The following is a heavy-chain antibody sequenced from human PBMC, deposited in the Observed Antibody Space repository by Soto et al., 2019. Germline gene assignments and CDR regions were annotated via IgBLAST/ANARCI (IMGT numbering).Heavy chain of an antibody. D-gene: IGHD1-1*01. CDR3: ARDFGERPDYGMEV. CDR1: GYTFTGYY. J-gene: IGHJ6*02. Sequence: ASVKVSCKASGYTFTGYYMHWVRQAPGQGLEWMGWINPNSGGTNYAQKFQGRVTMTRDTSISTAYMELSMLRSDGAAVYYCARDFGERPDYGMEVWGQGTTVTVSS. V-gene: IGHV1-2*02. CDR2: INPNSGGT.